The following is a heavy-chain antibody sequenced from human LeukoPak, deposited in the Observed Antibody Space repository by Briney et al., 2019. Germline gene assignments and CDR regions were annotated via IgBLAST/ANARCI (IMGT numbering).Heavy chain of an antibody. Sequence: GGSLRLSCAASGFTFSSYGMHWVRQAPGKGLEWVAVISYDGSNKYYADSVKGRFTISRDNSKNTLYLQMNSLRAEDTAVYYCARWGYCSSTSCLDYWGQGTLVTVSS. V-gene: IGHV3-30*03. CDR1: GFTFSSYG. CDR2: ISYDGSNK. J-gene: IGHJ4*02. CDR3: ARWGYCSSTSCLDY. D-gene: IGHD2-2*01.